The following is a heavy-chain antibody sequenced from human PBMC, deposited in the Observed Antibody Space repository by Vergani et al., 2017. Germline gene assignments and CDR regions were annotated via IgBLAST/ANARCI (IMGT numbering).Heavy chain of an antibody. V-gene: IGHV3-15*01. Sequence: EVQLVESGGGLVKPGGSLRLSCAASGFSFSNAWMTWVRQGPGKGLEWVGRIKSQIDGGTTDYAAPVKGRFTISRDDSTTMLYLHMNSLKTEYTAVYYCTTLSPNSAHWWGQGTLVNVSS. CDR1: GFSFSNAW. CDR3: TTLSPNSAHW. D-gene: IGHD4-23*01. J-gene: IGHJ4*02. CDR2: IKSQIDGGTT.